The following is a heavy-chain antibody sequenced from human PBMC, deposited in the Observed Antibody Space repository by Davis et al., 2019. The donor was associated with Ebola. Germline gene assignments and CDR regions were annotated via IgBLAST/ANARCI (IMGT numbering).Heavy chain of an antibody. CDR1: GYTFTAYH. CDR2: INPNSGGT. V-gene: IGHV1-2*02. Sequence: ASVKVSCKASGYTFTAYHIHWIRQAPGQGLEWMGWINPNSGGTNYAQKFQGRVTMTRDTSISTAYMELSRLRSDDTAVYYCARTFTIFGVVLGYWGQGTLVTVSS. J-gene: IGHJ4*02. CDR3: ARTFTIFGVVLGY. D-gene: IGHD3-3*01.